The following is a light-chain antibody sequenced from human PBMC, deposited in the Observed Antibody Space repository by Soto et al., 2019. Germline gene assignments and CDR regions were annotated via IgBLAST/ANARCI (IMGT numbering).Light chain of an antibody. CDR3: QSYDNSLSHVV. CDR1: SSNIGSFYD. J-gene: IGLJ2*01. V-gene: IGLV1-40*01. CDR2: GDN. Sequence: QSVLTQPPSVSGAPGQRVTIPCTGSSSNIGSFYDVHWYQQLPGTVPKLLIYGDNNRPSGVPDRFSGSKSGTSASLAITGLEPEDEADYYCQSYDNSLSHVVFGGGTKLTVL.